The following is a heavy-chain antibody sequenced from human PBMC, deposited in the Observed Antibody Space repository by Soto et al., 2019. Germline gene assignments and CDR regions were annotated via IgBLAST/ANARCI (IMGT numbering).Heavy chain of an antibody. CDR1: GYTFTSYG. J-gene: IGHJ6*02. D-gene: IGHD2-2*03. CDR3: ARPTMDPYYYYGMDV. CDR2: ISAYNGNT. Sequence: QVQLVQSGAEVKKPGASVKVSCKASGYTFTSYGISWVRQAPGKGLEWMGWISAYNGNTNYAQKHQGRVTMTTDTSTSTAYMERRSLRSDDTAVYYCARPTMDPYYYYGMDVWGQGTTVTVSS. V-gene: IGHV1-18*01.